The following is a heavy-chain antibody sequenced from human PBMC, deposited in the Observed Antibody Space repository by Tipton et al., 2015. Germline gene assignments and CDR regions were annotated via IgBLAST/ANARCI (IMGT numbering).Heavy chain of an antibody. J-gene: IGHJ4*02. D-gene: IGHD4-23*01. V-gene: IGHV4-59*01. Sequence: TLSLTCTVSGGCLSGYYWNWIRQTPGKGLEWIGYMHYTGSTNYNPSLKSRVTISIDTPKNQFSLNLSSVTAADTAVYYCARARGRRGGLFDSWGQGTLVTVSS. CDR2: MHYTGST. CDR1: GGCLSGYY. CDR3: ARARGRRGGLFDS.